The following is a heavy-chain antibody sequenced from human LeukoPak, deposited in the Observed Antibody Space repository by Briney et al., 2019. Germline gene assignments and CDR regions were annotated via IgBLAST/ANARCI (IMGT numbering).Heavy chain of an antibody. CDR1: GFTFSSYS. D-gene: IGHD3-16*01. CDR2: ISSSSGTI. J-gene: IGHJ5*02. Sequence: PGGSLRLSCAASGFTFSSYSMNWVRQAPGKGLEWVSYISSSSGTIYYADSVRGRFTVSRDNSKNTLYLQMNSLRAEDTAVYYCANPGAITFGGVIAWGQGTLVTVSS. CDR3: ANPGAITFGGVIA. V-gene: IGHV3-48*01.